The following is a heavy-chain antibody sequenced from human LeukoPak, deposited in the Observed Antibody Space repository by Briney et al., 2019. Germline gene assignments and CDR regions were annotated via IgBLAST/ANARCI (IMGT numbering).Heavy chain of an antibody. J-gene: IGHJ5*02. CDR2: ISYDGSNK. CDR3: AKGRASRLDP. Sequence: PGRSLRLPCAASGFTFSSYGMHWVRQAPGKGLEWEAVISYDGSNKYYADSVKGRFTISRDNSKNTLYLQMNSLRAEDTAVYYCAKGRASRLDPWGQGTLVTVSS. V-gene: IGHV3-30*18. CDR1: GFTFSSYG. D-gene: IGHD5/OR15-5a*01.